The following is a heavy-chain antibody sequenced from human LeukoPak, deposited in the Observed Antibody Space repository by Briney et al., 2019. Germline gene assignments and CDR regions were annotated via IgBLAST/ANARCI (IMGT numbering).Heavy chain of an antibody. CDR2: IYYSGST. J-gene: IGHJ2*01. CDR1: GGSISSSSYY. Sequence: SETLSLTCTVSGGSISSSSYYWGWIRQPPGKGLEWIGSIYYSGSTYYNPSPKSRVTISVDTSKNQFSLKLSSVTAADTAVYYCAGDGYKTNWYFDLWGRGTLVTVSS. CDR3: AGDGYKTNWYFDL. D-gene: IGHD5-24*01. V-gene: IGHV4-39*07.